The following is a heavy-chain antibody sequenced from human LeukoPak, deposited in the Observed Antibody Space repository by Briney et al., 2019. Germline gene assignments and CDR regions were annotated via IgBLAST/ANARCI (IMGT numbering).Heavy chain of an antibody. D-gene: IGHD3-16*02. CDR3: ARGTPFIPYDF. CDR2: ISGSGTYI. Sequence: PGGSLRLSCEGSGFTFSNYSMNWVRQAPGKGLEWVSYISGSGTYIYYADSVRGRFTISRDIAKNSLYLQMNSLTAEDTAVYYCARGTPFIPYDFWGQGTLVAVSS. V-gene: IGHV3-21*01. J-gene: IGHJ4*02. CDR1: GFTFSNYS.